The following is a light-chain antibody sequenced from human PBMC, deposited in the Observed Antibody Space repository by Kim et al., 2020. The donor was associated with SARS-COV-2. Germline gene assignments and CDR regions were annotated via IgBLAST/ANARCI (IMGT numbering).Light chain of an antibody. J-gene: IGLJ3*02. Sequence: GPSITISGTGTTDDIGAKGYVSWYQHHPGEAPKLLIFDVNKRPSGLSNRFAGSRSGNAASLTISGLQFEDECDYYCASYTTSGAWVFGGGTKVTVL. CDR3: ASYTTSGAWV. CDR2: DVN. V-gene: IGLV2-14*03. CDR1: TDDIGAKGY.